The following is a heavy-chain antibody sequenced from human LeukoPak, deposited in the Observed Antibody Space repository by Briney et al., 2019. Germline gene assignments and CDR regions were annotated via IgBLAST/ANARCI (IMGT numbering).Heavy chain of an antibody. CDR2: ISGVCDTT. CDR1: GFTFSTYA. Sequence: PGGSLRLSCAASGFTFSTYAMSWVRQAPGKGLEGVSLISGVCDTTYYADSVKGRFTISRDNSRNTLYLRMNSLRAEDTALYYCARGDSISWYAYWGRGILVTVSS. V-gene: IGHV3-23*01. CDR3: ARGDSISWYAY. J-gene: IGHJ4*02. D-gene: IGHD6-13*01.